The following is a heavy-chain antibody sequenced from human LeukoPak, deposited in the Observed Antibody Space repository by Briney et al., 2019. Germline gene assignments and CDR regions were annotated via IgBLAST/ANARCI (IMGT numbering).Heavy chain of an antibody. J-gene: IGHJ4*02. CDR1: GGSISSSSYY. V-gene: IGHV4-39*01. Sequence: TSETLSLTCTVSGGSISSSSYYWGWIRQPPGKGLEWIGSIYYSGSTYYNPSLKSRVTISVDTSKNQFSLKLSSVTAADTAVYYCAKWGFRRDDYWGQGTLVTVSS. CDR2: IYYSGST. D-gene: IGHD7-27*01. CDR3: AKWGFRRDDY.